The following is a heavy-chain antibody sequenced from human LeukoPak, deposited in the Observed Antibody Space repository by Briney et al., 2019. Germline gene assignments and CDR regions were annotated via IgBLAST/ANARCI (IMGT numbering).Heavy chain of an antibody. V-gene: IGHV3-30*04. J-gene: IGHJ6*03. CDR2: ISYDGSNK. CDR1: GFTFSSYA. Sequence: PGGSLRLSCAASGFTFSSYAMHWVRQAPGKGLEWVAVISYDGSNKYYADSVKGRFTISRDNSKNTLYLQMNSLRAEDTAVYYCARDRIDYMDVWGKGTTVTVSS. CDR3: ARDRIDYMDV.